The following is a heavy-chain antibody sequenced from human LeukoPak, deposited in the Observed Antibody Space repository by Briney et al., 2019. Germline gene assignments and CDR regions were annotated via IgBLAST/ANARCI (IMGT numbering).Heavy chain of an antibody. CDR2: INPNSGGT. V-gene: IGHV1-2*06. CDR3: ARGYSSSWYDAFDI. J-gene: IGHJ3*02. D-gene: IGHD6-13*01. CDR1: GYTFTGYY. Sequence: GASVKVSCKASGYTFTGYYMHWVRQAPGQGLEWMGRINPNSGGTNYAQKFQGRVTMTRDTSISTAYMELSRLRSDDTAVYYCARGYSSSWYDAFDIWGQGTTVTVSS.